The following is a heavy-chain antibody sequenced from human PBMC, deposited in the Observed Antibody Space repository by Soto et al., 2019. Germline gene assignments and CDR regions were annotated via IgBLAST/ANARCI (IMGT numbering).Heavy chain of an antibody. V-gene: IGHV2-5*01. D-gene: IGHD6-13*01. CDR3: AHRGIAAPGIRGGPYWFDP. Sequence: QITLKESGPTLVNPTQTLTLTCTFSGLSLSTSGVGVGWIRQPPGKALEWLALIYWTDDKRYSPSLKSRLSIPKDTSKDQVVLTRTDMDPADTATYYCAHRGIAAPGIRGGPYWFDPWGQGTLVTVSS. J-gene: IGHJ5*02. CDR2: IYWTDDK. CDR1: GLSLSTSGVG.